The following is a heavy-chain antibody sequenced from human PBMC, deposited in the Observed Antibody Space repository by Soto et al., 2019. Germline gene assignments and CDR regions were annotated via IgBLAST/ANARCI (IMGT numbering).Heavy chain of an antibody. J-gene: IGHJ3*02. D-gene: IGHD1-26*01. CDR1: GFSFSTYS. V-gene: IGHV3-21*01. CDR3: ARGRQNVWMWEDAFDI. Sequence: EVQLVESGGGQVKPGGSLRLSCAASGFSFSTYSMNWVRQAPGKGLEWVSSIHSSSRYIYYADSVKGRFTISRDNAKNSMFLQMSSLRAEDTAVYYCARGRQNVWMWEDAFDIWGQGTMVSVSS. CDR2: IHSSSRYI.